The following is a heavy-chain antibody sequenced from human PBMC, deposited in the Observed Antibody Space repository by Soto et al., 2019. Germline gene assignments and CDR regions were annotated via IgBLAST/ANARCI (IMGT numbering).Heavy chain of an antibody. D-gene: IGHD3-3*01. V-gene: IGHV4-39*01. CDR3: ARHQTYYDFWSGSPPGWFDP. J-gene: IGHJ5*02. CDR1: GGSISSSSYY. CDR2: IYYSGST. Sequence: PSETLSLTCTVSGGSISSSSYYWGWIRQPPGKGLEWIGSIYYSGSTYYNPSLKSRVTISVDTSKNQFSLKLSSVTAADTAVYYCARHQTYYDFWSGSPPGWFDPWGQGTLVTVS.